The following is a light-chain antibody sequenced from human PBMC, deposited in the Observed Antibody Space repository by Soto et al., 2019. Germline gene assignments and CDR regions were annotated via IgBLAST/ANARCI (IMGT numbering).Light chain of an antibody. CDR2: AAS. V-gene: IGKV1-39*01. CDR1: QNINTY. J-gene: IGKJ1*01. Sequence: DIQMTQSPSSLSASVGDRVTITCRASQNINTYLNWCQQKPGKAPNLLIYAASSLQSGVPSRFSGSGSGTDFTLTISSLQPEDFATYYCQQANSFPWTFGQGTKVEIK. CDR3: QQANSFPWT.